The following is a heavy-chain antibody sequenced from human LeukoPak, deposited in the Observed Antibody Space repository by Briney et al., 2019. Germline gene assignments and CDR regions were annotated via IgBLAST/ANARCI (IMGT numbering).Heavy chain of an antibody. CDR3: VTRGSGSHYYYYMDV. Sequence: SVKVSCKASGGTFSSYAISWVRQAPGQGLEWMGGIIPIFGTANYAQKFQGRVTITTDESMSTAYMELSSLRSEDTAVYYCVTRGSGSHYYYYMDVWGKGTTVTVSS. V-gene: IGHV1-69*05. D-gene: IGHD3-3*01. CDR1: GGTFSSYA. J-gene: IGHJ6*03. CDR2: IIPIFGTA.